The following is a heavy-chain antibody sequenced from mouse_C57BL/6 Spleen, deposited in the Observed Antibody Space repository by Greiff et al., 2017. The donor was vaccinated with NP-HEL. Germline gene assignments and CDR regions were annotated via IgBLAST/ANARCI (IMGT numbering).Heavy chain of an antibody. J-gene: IGHJ4*01. CDR3: TRVYYDYDGGAMDY. Sequence: EVKLVESGEGLVKPGGSLKLSCAASGFTFSSYAMSWVRQPPEKRLEWVAYISSGGDYIYYADTVKGRFTISRDNARNPLYLQMSSLKSEDTAMYYCTRVYYDYDGGAMDYWGQGTSVTVSS. CDR1: GFTFSSYA. CDR2: ISSGGDYI. V-gene: IGHV5-9-1*02. D-gene: IGHD2-4*01.